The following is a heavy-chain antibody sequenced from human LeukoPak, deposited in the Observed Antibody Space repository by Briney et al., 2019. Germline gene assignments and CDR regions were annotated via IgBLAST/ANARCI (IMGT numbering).Heavy chain of an antibody. Sequence: GASVKVSCKASGGTFSSYAISWVRQAPGQGLEWMGGIIPIFGTANYAQKFQGRVTITTDESTSTAYMELSSLRSEDTAVYYCATDGRGAAAGTPSGYFDLWGRGTLVTVSS. CDR3: ATDGRGAAAGTPSGYFDL. CDR2: IIPIFGTA. J-gene: IGHJ2*01. CDR1: GGTFSSYA. V-gene: IGHV1-69*05. D-gene: IGHD6-13*01.